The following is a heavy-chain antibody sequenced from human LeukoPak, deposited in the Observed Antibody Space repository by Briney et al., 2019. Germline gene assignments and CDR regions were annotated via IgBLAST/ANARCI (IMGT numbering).Heavy chain of an antibody. V-gene: IGHV3-30-3*01. CDR3: AGDWGVES. CDR2: TSYDGSTK. J-gene: IGHJ5*02. Sequence: PGRSLRLSCAASGFTFSSYTMVWVRQAPGKGLEWVAVTSYDGSTKYYADSVKGRFTISRDNSNNTLYLQMNSLRPEHTAVYYGAGDWGVESWGQGTLVTVSS. CDR1: GFTFSSYT. D-gene: IGHD3-10*01.